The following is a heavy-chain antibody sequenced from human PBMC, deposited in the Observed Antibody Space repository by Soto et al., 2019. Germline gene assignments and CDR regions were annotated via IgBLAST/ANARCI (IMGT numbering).Heavy chain of an antibody. V-gene: IGHV3-30-3*01. J-gene: IGHJ4*02. CDR2: TSYDGNTQ. CDR3: ATETNAYGINL. CDR1: GFIFSGYA. Sequence: QVQLVESGGGVVQPGGSLRLSCAASGFIFSGYAMHWVRQAPGKGLEWVAVTSYDGNTQYYADSVKGRFTVSRDNSNNILYVEMNNLRDEDTAMYYCATETNAYGINLWGQGTLVTVS. D-gene: IGHD4-17*01.